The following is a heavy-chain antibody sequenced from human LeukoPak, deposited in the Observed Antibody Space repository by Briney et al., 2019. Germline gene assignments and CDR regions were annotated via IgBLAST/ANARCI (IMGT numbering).Heavy chain of an antibody. V-gene: IGHV3-30*02. D-gene: IGHD5-24*01. CDR1: GFTSTTYG. J-gene: IGHJ4*02. CDR3: ARTAAIERVDY. Sequence: GGSLRLSCEASGFTSTTYGMHWVRQAPGKGLEWVAYIRYDGGTTFYGDSVKGRFTISRDNSKNTLYLQLHSLRPEDTAVYYCARTAAIERVDYWGQGTLVTVSS. CDR2: IRYDGGTT.